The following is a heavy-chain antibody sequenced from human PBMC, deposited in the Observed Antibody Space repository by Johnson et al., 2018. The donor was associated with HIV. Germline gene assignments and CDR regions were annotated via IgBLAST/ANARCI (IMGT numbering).Heavy chain of an antibody. J-gene: IGHJ3*02. V-gene: IGHV3-15*01. CDR1: GFTFSNAW. Sequence: VQLVESGGGVARPGGSLRLSCAASGFTFSNAWMSWVRQAPGKGLEWVGRIKSKADGGTTDYAAPVKGRFTISRDDSKNTLYLQMNSLKIEDTAVYYCSTDQGYYGDAFDIWGQGTMVTVSS. CDR3: STDQGYYGDAFDI. D-gene: IGHD3-10*01. CDR2: IKSKADGGTT.